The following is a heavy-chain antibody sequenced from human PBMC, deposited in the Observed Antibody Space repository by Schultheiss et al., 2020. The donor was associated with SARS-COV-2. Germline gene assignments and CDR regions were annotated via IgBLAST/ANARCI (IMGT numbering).Heavy chain of an antibody. V-gene: IGHV3-13*01. CDR1: GFTFSSYD. CDR2: IGTAGDT. J-gene: IGHJ4*02. D-gene: IGHD3-10*01. CDR3: ARDSRVGRPGGVLDY. Sequence: GGSLRLSCRASGFTFSSYDMHWVRQATGKGLEWVSAIGTAGDTYYPGSVKGRFTISRDNSKNTLYLQMNSLRAEDTAVYYCARDSRVGRPGGVLDYWGQGTLVTVSS.